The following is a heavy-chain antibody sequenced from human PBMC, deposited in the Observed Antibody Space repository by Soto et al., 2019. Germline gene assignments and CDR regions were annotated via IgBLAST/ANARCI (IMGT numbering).Heavy chain of an antibody. Sequence: QVQLVESGAEVREPGTSVKVSCRASGYTFTTYYIHWVRQAHGQGLEWVGIINPSGGSTSYAQRFQGRVTMTRDTSTSTVYMELSSLTSEDTAVYYFARDRGIAVAAGAIDYWGQGTLVTVSS. V-gene: IGHV1-46*01. CDR1: GYTFTTYY. CDR2: INPSGGST. CDR3: ARDRGIAVAAGAIDY. D-gene: IGHD6-19*01. J-gene: IGHJ4*02.